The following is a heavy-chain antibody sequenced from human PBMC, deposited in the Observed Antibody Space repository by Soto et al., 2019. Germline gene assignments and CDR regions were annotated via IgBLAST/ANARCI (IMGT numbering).Heavy chain of an antibody. CDR1: GGSISSYY. V-gene: IGHV4-59*01. D-gene: IGHD3-10*01. CDR3: ARASREYYYGSGSYTATGWFDP. Sequence: SETLSLTCTVSGGSISSYYWSWIRQPPGKGLEWIGYIYYSGSTNYNPSLKSRVTISVDTSKNQFSLKLSSVTAADTAVYYCARASREYYYGSGSYTATGWFDPWGQGTLVTV. J-gene: IGHJ5*02. CDR2: IYYSGST.